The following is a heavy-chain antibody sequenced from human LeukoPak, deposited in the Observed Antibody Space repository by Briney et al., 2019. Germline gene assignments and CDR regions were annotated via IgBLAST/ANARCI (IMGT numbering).Heavy chain of an antibody. Sequence: SVKVSCKASGGTFSSYAISWVRQAPGQGLEWMGGIIPIFGTTNYAQKFQGRVTITADESTSTAYMELSSLRSEDTAVYYCARDPKYLYDSSDYYPHYFDYWGQGTLVTVSS. CDR3: ARDPKYLYDSSDYYPHYFDY. V-gene: IGHV1-69*13. D-gene: IGHD3-22*01. J-gene: IGHJ4*02. CDR1: GGTFSSYA. CDR2: IIPIFGTT.